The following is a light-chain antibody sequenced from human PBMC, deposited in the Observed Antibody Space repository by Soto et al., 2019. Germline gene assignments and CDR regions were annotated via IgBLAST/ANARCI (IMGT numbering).Light chain of an antibody. J-gene: IGKJ2*01. Sequence: EIVMTQSPGTVSVSPGERATLSCRASQSVAGDLAWYQQKPGQPPRLLIYGASARATGVPAKFSGSGSGTESTLTISSLQSEDFAVYYCQQFNKWPPTFGQGTKLEIK. CDR3: QQFNKWPPT. CDR1: QSVAGD. V-gene: IGKV3-15*01. CDR2: GAS.